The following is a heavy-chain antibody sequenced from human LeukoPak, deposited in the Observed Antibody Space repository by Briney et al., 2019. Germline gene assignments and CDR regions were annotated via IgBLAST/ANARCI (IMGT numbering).Heavy chain of an antibody. CDR1: GYTFTDYY. CDR2: IKPNSGCT. Sequence: ASVKVSCKASGYTFTDYYMHWVRQAPGQGLEWMGWIKPNSGCTNYAQKFQGRVTMTRDMSTSTAYMELSRLTSGDTAVYYCARNSSGYIYWGQGTLVTVSS. V-gene: IGHV1-2*02. CDR3: ARNSSGYIY. J-gene: IGHJ4*02. D-gene: IGHD3-22*01.